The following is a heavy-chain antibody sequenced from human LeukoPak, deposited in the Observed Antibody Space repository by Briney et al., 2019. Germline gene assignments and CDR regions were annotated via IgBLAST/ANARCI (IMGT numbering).Heavy chain of an antibody. CDR3: ARLRYCGSSNCHDRPNDAFEI. V-gene: IGHV5-51*01. CDR1: GYSFDTYW. D-gene: IGHD2-2*01. J-gene: IGHJ3*02. Sequence: GESLQISCKGSGYSFDTYWIGWVRQMPGKGLEWMGIIYPGGSDTRYRPSFQGQVTISADKSINTAYLQWSSLKVSDTAMYYCARLRYCGSSNCHDRPNDAFEIWGPGTMVTVSS. CDR2: IYPGGSDT.